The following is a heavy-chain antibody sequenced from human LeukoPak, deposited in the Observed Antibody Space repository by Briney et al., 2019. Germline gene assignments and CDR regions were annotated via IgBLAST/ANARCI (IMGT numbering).Heavy chain of an antibody. D-gene: IGHD2-8*01. CDR1: GYSFTSYW. CDR3: ARQADGVSLYYYYYMDV. J-gene: IGHJ6*03. V-gene: IGHV5-51*01. Sequence: GESLKISCEGSGYSFTSYWIGWARQMPGKGLEWMGIIYPGDSDTRYSPSFQGQVTISADKSISTAYLQWSSLKASDTAMYYCARQADGVSLYYYYYMDVWGKGTTVTVSS. CDR2: IYPGDSDT.